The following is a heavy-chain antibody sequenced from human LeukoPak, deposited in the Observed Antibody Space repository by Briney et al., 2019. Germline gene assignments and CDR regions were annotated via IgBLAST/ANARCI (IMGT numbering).Heavy chain of an antibody. CDR1: GYIFSIYW. CDR2: IYPGDSHI. CDR3: ARQDSSGYSFDS. J-gene: IGHJ5*01. Sequence: GESLKISWKGSGYIFSIYWIARVRQMPGKGLEWMGNIYPGDSHIIYSPPYQGQLHFSADKSICTPYLRWISLKAAHAAMYYCARQDSSGYSFDSWGQGTLVTVSS. D-gene: IGHD3-22*01. V-gene: IGHV5-51*01.